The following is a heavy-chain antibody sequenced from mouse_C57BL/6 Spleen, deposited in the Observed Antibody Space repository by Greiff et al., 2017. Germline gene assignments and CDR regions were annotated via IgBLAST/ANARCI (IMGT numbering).Heavy chain of an antibody. CDR2: ISSGGSYT. Sequence: EVQLVQSGADLVKPGASLKLSCAASGFTFSSYGMSWVRQTPDKRLEWVETISSGGSYTYYPDNVKGRFTISRDNAKNTLYLQMSSLKSEDTAVYYCARQSSIYDGKGNYFDCWGQGTTLTVSS. J-gene: IGHJ2*01. D-gene: IGHD2-1*01. CDR1: GFTFSSYG. CDR3: ARQSSIYDGKGNYFDC. V-gene: IGHV5-6*01.